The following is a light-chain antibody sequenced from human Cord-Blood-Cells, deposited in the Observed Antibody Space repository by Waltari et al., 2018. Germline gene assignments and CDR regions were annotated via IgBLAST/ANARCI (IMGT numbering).Light chain of an antibody. CDR3: QQYNNWPPLT. Sequence: ELVITKSQAPQPVPPGKGATFSCRASQSVSSNLAWYQPKLGQAPRLLIYGASTRATGIPARFSGSGSGTEFTLTISSLQSEDVAVYYCQQYNNWPPLTFGGGTKVEIK. CDR1: QSVSSN. V-gene: IGKV3-15*01. J-gene: IGKJ4*01. CDR2: GAS.